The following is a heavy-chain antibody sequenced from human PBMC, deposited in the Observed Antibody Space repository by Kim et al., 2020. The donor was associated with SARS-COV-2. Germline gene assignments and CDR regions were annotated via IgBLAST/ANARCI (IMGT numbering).Heavy chain of an antibody. Sequence: GGSLRLSCAASGFTFSSYGMHWVRQAPGKGLEWVAVIWYDGSNKYYADSVKGRFTISRDNSKNTLYLQMNSLRAEDTAVYYCASDSSEGWAFDIWGQGTMVTVSS. CDR2: IWYDGSNK. CDR1: GFTFSSYG. CDR3: ASDSSEGWAFDI. V-gene: IGHV3-33*01. J-gene: IGHJ3*02. D-gene: IGHD3-22*01.